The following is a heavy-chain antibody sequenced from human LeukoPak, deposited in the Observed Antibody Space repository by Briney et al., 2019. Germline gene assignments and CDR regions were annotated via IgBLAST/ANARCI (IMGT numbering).Heavy chain of an antibody. J-gene: IGHJ6*03. D-gene: IGHD3-16*01. CDR3: ARKFWGYYYYMDV. CDR1: GFTVSSNY. V-gene: IGHV3-53*01. CDR2: IYSGGST. Sequence: GGSLRLSCAASGFTVSSNYMSWVRQAPGKGLEWVSVIYSGGSTYYADSVKGRFTISRDNSKNTLYLQMNSLRAEDTAVYYCARKFWGYYYYMDVWGKGTTVTISS.